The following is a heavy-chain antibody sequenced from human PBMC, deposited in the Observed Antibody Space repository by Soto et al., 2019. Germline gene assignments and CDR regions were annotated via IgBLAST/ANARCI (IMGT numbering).Heavy chain of an antibody. CDR1: GGSISSGGYY. CDR2: IYHSGST. V-gene: IGHV4-31*03. Sequence: PSETLSLTCTVSGGSISSGGYYWSWIRQHPGKGLEWIGYIYHSGSTYYNPSLKGRVTISVDTSKNQFSLKVSSVTAADTAVYYCAREAAGILNWFDPWGQGTLVTVSS. CDR3: AREAAGILNWFDP. J-gene: IGHJ5*02. D-gene: IGHD6-25*01.